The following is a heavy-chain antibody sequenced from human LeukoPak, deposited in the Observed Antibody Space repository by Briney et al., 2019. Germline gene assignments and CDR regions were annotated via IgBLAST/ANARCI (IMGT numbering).Heavy chain of an antibody. CDR1: GYTFTSYG. V-gene: IGHV1-18*01. CDR2: ISAYNGNT. Sequence: EASVKVSCKASGYTFTSYGISWVRQAPGQGLEWMGWISAYNGNTNYAQKLQGRVTMTTDTSTSTAYMELRSLRSDDTAVYYCARRFGAARDDYMDVWGKGTTVTVSS. CDR3: ARRFGAARDDYMDV. D-gene: IGHD3-16*01. J-gene: IGHJ6*03.